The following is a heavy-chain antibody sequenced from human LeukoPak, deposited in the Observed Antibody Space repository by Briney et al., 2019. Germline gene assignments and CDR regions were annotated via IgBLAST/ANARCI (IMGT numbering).Heavy chain of an antibody. CDR3: ARDRADYYYYGMGV. Sequence: GGSLRLSCAASGFTFDDFAMSWVRQAPGKGLEWVSGINWNGGRTGYAESVKGRFTISRDNAKTSLYLQMNSLRAEDTALYYCARDRADYYYYGMGVWGQGTTVTVSS. CDR1: GFTFDDFA. J-gene: IGHJ6*02. V-gene: IGHV3-20*04. CDR2: INWNGGRT.